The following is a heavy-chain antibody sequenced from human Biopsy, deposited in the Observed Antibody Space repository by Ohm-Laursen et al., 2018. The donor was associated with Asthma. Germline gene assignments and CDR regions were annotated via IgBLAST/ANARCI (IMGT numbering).Heavy chain of an antibody. CDR2: THHSGNT. V-gene: IGHV4-34*01. D-gene: IGHD1-26*01. CDR1: GGSFSSNY. J-gene: IGHJ6*02. Sequence: GTLSLTCAVYGGSFSSNYWSWIRQTPGKGLEWLGDTHHSGNTNYNPSPSSRLTLSVDTSKNQFSLRLTSVTAADTAVYYCARDSSSRLSQWELLVSGGKRAHSYYGMDVWGQGTTVTVSS. CDR3: ARDSSSRLSQWELLVSGGKRAHSYYGMDV.